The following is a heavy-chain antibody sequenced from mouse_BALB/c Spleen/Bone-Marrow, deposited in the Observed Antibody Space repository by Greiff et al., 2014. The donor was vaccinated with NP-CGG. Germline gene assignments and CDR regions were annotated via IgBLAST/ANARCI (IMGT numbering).Heavy chain of an antibody. J-gene: IGHJ3*01. Sequence: VQLKESGGDLVKPGGSLKLSCAASGFTFGDYYMYWVRQTPEKRLEWVATISDGGSYTYYPDSVKGRFTISRDNAKNNLYLHMSSLKSEDTAMYYCARDGDYKYAWFAYWGQGTLVTVSA. V-gene: IGHV5-4*02. D-gene: IGHD2-14*01. CDR3: ARDGDYKYAWFAY. CDR1: GFTFGDYY. CDR2: ISDGGSYT.